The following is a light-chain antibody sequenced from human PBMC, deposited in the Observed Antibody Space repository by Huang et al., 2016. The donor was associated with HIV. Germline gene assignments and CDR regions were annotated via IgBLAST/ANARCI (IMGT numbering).Light chain of an antibody. V-gene: IGKV4-1*01. CDR3: QQYYSVPRT. CDR2: WAS. J-gene: IGKJ1*01. Sequence: DSLAVSLGEKATIHCSSSQGVLSSSNDKNYLTWYQQKPGQPPKLLIDWASTRESGVPERFSGSGSGTHFTLTIASLQAEDVAVYYCQQYYSVPRTFGQGTKVEIK. CDR1: QGVLSSSNDKNY.